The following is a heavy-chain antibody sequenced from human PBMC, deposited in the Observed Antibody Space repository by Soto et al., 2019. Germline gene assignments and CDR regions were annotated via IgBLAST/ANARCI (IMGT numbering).Heavy chain of an antibody. CDR3: ARENYDFWSGYYPEYYYGMDV. CDR1: GGSISSYY. D-gene: IGHD3-3*01. CDR2: IYYSGST. J-gene: IGHJ6*02. V-gene: IGHV4-59*01. Sequence: PSETLSLTCTVSGGSISSYYWSWIRQPPGKGLELIGYIYYSGSTNYNPSLKSRVTISVDTSKNQFSLKLSSVTAADTAVYYCARENYDFWSGYYPEYYYGMDVWGQGTTGTVS.